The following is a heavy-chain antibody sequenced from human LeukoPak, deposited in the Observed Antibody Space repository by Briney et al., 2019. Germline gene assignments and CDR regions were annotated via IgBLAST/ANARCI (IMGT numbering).Heavy chain of an antibody. CDR1: GFTFSSHS. D-gene: IGHD6-6*01. CDR2: ISSRSSTI. CDR3: ARAEYSSSSSPFDY. Sequence: GGSLRLSCAASGFTFSSHSMNWVRQAPGKGLEWVSYISSRSSTIYYADSVKGRFTISRDNAKNSLYLQMNSLRAEDTAVYYCARAEYSSSSSPFDYWGQGTLVTVSS. J-gene: IGHJ4*02. V-gene: IGHV3-48*01.